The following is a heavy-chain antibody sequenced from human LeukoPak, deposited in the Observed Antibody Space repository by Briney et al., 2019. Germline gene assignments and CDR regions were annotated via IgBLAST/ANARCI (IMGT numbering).Heavy chain of an antibody. CDR1: GGSISSSSSY. CDR2: INHSGST. D-gene: IGHD5-12*01. Sequence: SETLSLTCTVSGGSISSSSSYWGWIRQPPGKGLEWIGEINHSGSTYYNPSLKSRVTISVDTSKNQFSLKLSSVTAADTAVYYCARNRGGPSIVATIIGGFDYWGQGTLVTVSS. V-gene: IGHV4-39*07. CDR3: ARNRGGPSIVATIIGGFDY. J-gene: IGHJ4*02.